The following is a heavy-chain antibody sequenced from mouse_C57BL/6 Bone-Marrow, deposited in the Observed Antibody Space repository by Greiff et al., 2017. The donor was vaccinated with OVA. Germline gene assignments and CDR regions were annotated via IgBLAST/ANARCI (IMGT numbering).Heavy chain of an antibody. CDR2: IHPSDSDT. J-gene: IGHJ1*03. CDR1: GYTFTSYW. Sequence: VQLQQPGAELVKPGASVKVSCKASGYTFTSYWLHWVKQRPGQGLEWIGRIHPSDSDTNYNQKFKGKATLTVDQSSSTADMQLSSLTSEDSAVYYCAINWDWYFDGWGTGTTVTVSS. CDR3: AINWDWYFDG. V-gene: IGHV1-74*01. D-gene: IGHD4-1*01.